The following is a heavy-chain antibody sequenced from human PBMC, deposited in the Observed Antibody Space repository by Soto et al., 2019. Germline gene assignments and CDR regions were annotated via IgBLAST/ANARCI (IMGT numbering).Heavy chain of an antibody. D-gene: IGHD3-10*01. CDR3: MRPAPRGRHYFYFGMDV. V-gene: IGHV3-23*01. Sequence: PGGSLRLSCAASGFTFSSYAMSWVRQAPGKGLEWVSGISSSGGSTYCADSVKGRFTISRDNSKNTLFLRMNRPRVEDTAVYYCMRPAPRGRHYFYFGMDVWGQGPTVTVSS. CDR2: ISSSGGST. J-gene: IGHJ6*02. CDR1: GFTFSSYA.